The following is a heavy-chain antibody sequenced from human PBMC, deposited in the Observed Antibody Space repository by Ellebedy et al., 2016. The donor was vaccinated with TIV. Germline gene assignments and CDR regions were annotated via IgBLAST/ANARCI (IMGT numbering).Heavy chain of an antibody. CDR1: GFTVSSNS. CDR2: IYNDGRT. Sequence: GESLKISCAASGFTVSSNSMSWVHQAPGKGLEWVSVIYNDGRTFYADSVKGRFTISRDDSKNTVYLQMNTLRAEDTAVYYCANRPCSGGSCYFDYWGQGTLVTVSS. D-gene: IGHD2-15*01. V-gene: IGHV3-53*01. CDR3: ANRPCSGGSCYFDY. J-gene: IGHJ4*02.